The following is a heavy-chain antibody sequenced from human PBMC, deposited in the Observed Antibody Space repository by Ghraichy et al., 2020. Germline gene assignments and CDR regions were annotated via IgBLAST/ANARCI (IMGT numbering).Heavy chain of an antibody. V-gene: IGHV3-48*02. CDR3: AKSDCGSGGCKLLDY. CDR2: ITSSSRFI. D-gene: IGHD2-21*01. CDR1: GFTFSSYS. J-gene: IGHJ4*02. Sequence: GESLNISCVGSGFTFSSYSMNWVRQAPGKGLEWVSYITSSSRFISYADSVKGRFTVSRDNAQNSLYLQLKSLRDEDTAVYYCAKSDCGSGGCKLLDYWGQGTLVTVAS.